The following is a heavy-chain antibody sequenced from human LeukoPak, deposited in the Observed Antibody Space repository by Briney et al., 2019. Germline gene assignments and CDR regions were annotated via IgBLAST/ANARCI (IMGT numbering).Heavy chain of an antibody. D-gene: IGHD3-10*01. CDR3: AGGSPYYGSGPPLDY. CDR1: GGSISSYY. CDR2: IYYSGST. J-gene: IGHJ4*02. Sequence: PSETLSLTCTVSGGSISSYYWSWVRQPPGKGLEWIGYIYYSGSTNYNPSLKSRVTISVDTSKNQFSLKLSSVTAADTAVYYCAGGSPYYGSGPPLDYWGQGTLVTVSS. V-gene: IGHV4-59*01.